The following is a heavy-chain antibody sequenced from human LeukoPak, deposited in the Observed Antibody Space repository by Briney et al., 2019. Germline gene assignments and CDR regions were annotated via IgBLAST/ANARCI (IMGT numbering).Heavy chain of an antibody. V-gene: IGHV1-2*02. CDR3: ARVTSNPNYGMDV. CDR2: INPNSGGT. J-gene: IGHJ6*02. CDR1: GGTFSSYA. Sequence: ASVKVSCKASGGTFSSYAISWVRQAPGQGLEWMGWINPNSGGTNYAQKFQGRVTMTRDTSISTAYMELSRLRSDDTAVYYCARVTSNPNYGMDVWGQGTTVTVSS.